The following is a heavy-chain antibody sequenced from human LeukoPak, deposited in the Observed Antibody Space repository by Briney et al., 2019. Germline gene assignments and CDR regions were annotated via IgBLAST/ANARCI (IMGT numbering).Heavy chain of an antibody. CDR3: ARADSGGYYVAYWY. CDR1: GHTFTGYG. Sequence: ASVKVSCKASGHTFTGYGIIWVRQAPGQGLEWLGWISAYKGSTKYPQMFQGRVTVTTDTSTSTAYMELGSLRSGDTAVYYCARADSGGYYVAYWYWGQGTLVTVSS. J-gene: IGHJ4*02. V-gene: IGHV1-18*01. CDR2: ISAYKGST. D-gene: IGHD3-22*01.